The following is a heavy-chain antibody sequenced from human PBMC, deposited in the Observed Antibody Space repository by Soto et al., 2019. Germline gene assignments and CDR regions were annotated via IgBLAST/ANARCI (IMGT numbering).Heavy chain of an antibody. Sequence: LSLTCTVSSGSISSFYWSWIRQPPGKGLEWIGYISYVGSTYYNPSLKNRVTISVDTSKDQFSLKVTSVTTADTAVYFCARWIGGYCSSPGCYSFDNWGQGILVTVSS. D-gene: IGHD2-2*02. CDR2: ISYVGST. V-gene: IGHV4-59*01. CDR1: SGSISSFY. CDR3: ARWIGGYCSSPGCYSFDN. J-gene: IGHJ4*02.